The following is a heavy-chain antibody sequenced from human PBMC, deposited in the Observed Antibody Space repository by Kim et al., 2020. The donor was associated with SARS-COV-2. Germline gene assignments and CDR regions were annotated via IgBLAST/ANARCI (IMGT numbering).Heavy chain of an antibody. CDR3: ARDIDY. Sequence: SETLSLTCTVSGGSISSSTYYWGWIRQPPGKGLEWIGSIYYSGSTYYNPSLKSRVTISVDTSKNQFSLRLSSVTAADTAIYYCARDIDYWGQGTLVTVSS. V-gene: IGHV4-39*07. J-gene: IGHJ4*02. CDR1: GGSISSSTYY. CDR2: IYYSGST.